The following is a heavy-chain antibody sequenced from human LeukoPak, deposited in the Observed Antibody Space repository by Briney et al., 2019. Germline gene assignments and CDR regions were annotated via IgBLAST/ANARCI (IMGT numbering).Heavy chain of an antibody. V-gene: IGHV3-11*05. Sequence: GGSLRLSCAASGFTFSDWYMSWIRQVPGKGLEWVSYISTSGYTEYADSVKGRFTISRDNTENSLYLQMNSLRAEDTAVYYCARGHYEMDVWGQGTTVTVSS. J-gene: IGHJ6*02. CDR2: ISTSGYT. CDR3: ARGHYEMDV. CDR1: GFTFSDWY.